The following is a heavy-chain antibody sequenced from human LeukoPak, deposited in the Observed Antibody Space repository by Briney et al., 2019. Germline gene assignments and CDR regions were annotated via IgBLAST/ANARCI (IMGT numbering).Heavy chain of an antibody. D-gene: IGHD2-15*01. CDR2: IYYSGST. Sequence: SETLSLTCTVSGGSISSGGYYWSWIRQHPGKGLEWIGYIYYSGSTYYNPSLKSRVTISVDTSKNQFPLKLSSVTAADTAVYYCARRGCSGGSCYFDYWGQGTLVTVSS. CDR3: ARRGCSGGSCYFDY. CDR1: GGSISSGGYY. J-gene: IGHJ4*02. V-gene: IGHV4-31*03.